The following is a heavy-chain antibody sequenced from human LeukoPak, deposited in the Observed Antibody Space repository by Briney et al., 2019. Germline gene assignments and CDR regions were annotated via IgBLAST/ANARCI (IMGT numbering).Heavy chain of an antibody. Sequence: SQTLSLTCTVSGGSINSGAYYWRCLRQPAGKGLEWIGRVYSSGGTCYNPSLKSRSIMSVDTSKNQFSLKLTSVTAADTAVYFCARGSGYYDMAFDYWGQGALVTVAS. V-gene: IGHV4-61*02. CDR1: GGSINSGAYY. D-gene: IGHD3-22*01. CDR3: ARGSGYYDMAFDY. J-gene: IGHJ4*02. CDR2: VYSSGGT.